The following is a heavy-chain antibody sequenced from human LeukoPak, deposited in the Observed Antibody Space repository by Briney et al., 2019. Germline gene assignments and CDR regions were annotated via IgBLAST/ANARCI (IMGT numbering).Heavy chain of an antibody. D-gene: IGHD3-9*01. CDR3: ARTAPNYDILTGYPYYYYMDV. CDR1: GGSISSYY. J-gene: IGHJ6*03. V-gene: IGHV4-4*07. Sequence: PSETLSLTCTASGGSISSYYWSWIRQPAGKGLEWIGRIYTSGSTNYNPSLKSRVTMSADTSKNQFSLKLSSVTAADTAVYYCARTAPNYDILTGYPYYYYMDVWGKGTTVTVSS. CDR2: IYTSGST.